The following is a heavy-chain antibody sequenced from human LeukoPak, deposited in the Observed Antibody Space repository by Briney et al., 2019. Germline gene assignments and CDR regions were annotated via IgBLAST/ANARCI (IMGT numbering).Heavy chain of an antibody. D-gene: IGHD3-22*01. V-gene: IGHV4-31*03. J-gene: IGHJ4*02. CDR2: IYYSGST. CDR1: GGSISSGGYY. CDR3: ARGHDSSGFDY. Sequence: PSETLSPTCTVSGGSISSGGYYWSWIRQHPGKGLEWIGYIYYSGSTYYNPSLKSRVTISVDTSKNQFSLKLSSVTAADTAVYYCARGHDSSGFDYWGQGTLVTVSS.